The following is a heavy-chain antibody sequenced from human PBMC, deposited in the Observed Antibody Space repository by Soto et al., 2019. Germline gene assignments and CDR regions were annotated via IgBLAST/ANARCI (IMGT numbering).Heavy chain of an antibody. V-gene: IGHV4-59*01. D-gene: IGHD1-26*01. CDR1: GGSIISDY. CDR2: ISYSGST. Sequence: PSDTLSLTCTISGGSIISDYWSWIRQPPGKGLEWIGYISYSGSTNYNPSLKSLVTISVDTSKNQFSLNLSSVTAADTAVYYCARFLSGSSRFDDWGKGTLVTVS. J-gene: IGHJ4*02. CDR3: ARFLSGSSRFDD.